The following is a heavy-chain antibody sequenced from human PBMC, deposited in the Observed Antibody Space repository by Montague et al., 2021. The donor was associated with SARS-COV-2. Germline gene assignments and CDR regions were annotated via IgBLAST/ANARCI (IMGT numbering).Heavy chain of an antibody. CDR2: IHYSGIT. CDR3: ARHLAISGPAAVSDY. J-gene: IGHJ4*02. V-gene: IGHV4-39*01. D-gene: IGHD2-2*01. Sequence: SETLSLTCTVSGDSTSSGYFYWGWVRQPPGKGLEWVGTIHYSGITYYNPSLKSRVTISVDTSRNQFSLKLGSVTAADTAIYYCARHLAISGPAAVSDYWGQGTLVTVSS. CDR1: GDSTSSGYFY.